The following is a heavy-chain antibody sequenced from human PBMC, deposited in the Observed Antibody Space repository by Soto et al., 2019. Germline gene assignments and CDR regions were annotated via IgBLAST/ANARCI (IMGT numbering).Heavy chain of an antibody. CDR1: GGSIRPNY. CDR2: IYYRGST. CDR3: ARLAGNYFPAFDI. Sequence: QVQLQESGPGLVKPSETLSLSCTVSGGSIRPNYWRWIRQPPGKGLEWIGYIYYRGSTTYNPSLKSRVTLSVDTSKSQFSLKLKSVTAADTAVYYCARLAGNYFPAFDIWGQGTMVTVSS. D-gene: IGHD1-26*01. J-gene: IGHJ3*02. V-gene: IGHV4-59*08.